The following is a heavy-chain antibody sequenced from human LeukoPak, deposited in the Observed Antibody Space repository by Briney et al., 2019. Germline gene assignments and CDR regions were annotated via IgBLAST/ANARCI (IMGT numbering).Heavy chain of an antibody. CDR3: ARGDTYYDILSENWFDP. CDR2: ISYDGSNK. V-gene: IGHV3-30*01. J-gene: IGHJ5*02. CDR1: GFTFSSYA. D-gene: IGHD3-9*01. Sequence: GRSLRLSCVASGFTFSSYAMHWVRQAPGKGLEWVAVISYDGSNKYYADSVKGRFTISRDNTKNTLYLQMNSLRAEDTAVYYCARGDTYYDILSENWFDPWGQGTLVTVSS.